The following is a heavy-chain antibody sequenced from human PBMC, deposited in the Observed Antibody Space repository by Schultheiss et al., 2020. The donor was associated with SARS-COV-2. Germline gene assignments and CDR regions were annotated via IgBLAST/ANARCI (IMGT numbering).Heavy chain of an antibody. CDR1: GFTFSSYA. J-gene: IGHJ6*03. CDR2: IGTAGDT. Sequence: GGSLRLSCAASGFTFSSYAMSWVRQATGKGLEWVSAIGTAGDTYYPGSVKGRFTISRDNSKNTLYLQMNSLRAEDTAVYYCAKGLSNYYYYYYMDVWGKGTTVTVSS. CDR3: AKGLSNYYYYYYMDV. D-gene: IGHD4-11*01. V-gene: IGHV3-13*01.